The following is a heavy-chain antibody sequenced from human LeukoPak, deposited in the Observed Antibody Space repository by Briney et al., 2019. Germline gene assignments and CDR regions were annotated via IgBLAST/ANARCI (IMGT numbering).Heavy chain of an antibody. D-gene: IGHD2-2*01. CDR3: AKAGCSSSNCYTNY. CDR2: ISYDGSNK. V-gene: IGHV3-30*18. CDR1: GFTFRDYA. J-gene: IGHJ4*02. Sequence: GGSLRLSCAASGFTFRDYAMHWVRQAPGKGLEWVAVISYDGSNKYYTDSVKGRFTISRDNSRNTLYLEMNSLRADDMAVYHCAKAGCSSSNCYTNYWGQGTLVTVSS.